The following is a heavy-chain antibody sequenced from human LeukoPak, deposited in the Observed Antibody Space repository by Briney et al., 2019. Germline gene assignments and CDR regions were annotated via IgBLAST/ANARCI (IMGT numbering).Heavy chain of an antibody. Sequence: SETLSLTCTVSGGSISDYHWSWIRQPAGKGLEWIGRIYSTGSTNYSPSLKSRVTMSVDKSKNQFSPNLSSVTAADTAVYYCARGIADPYSFDSWGQGILVTVSS. V-gene: IGHV4-4*07. CDR3: ARGIADPYSFDS. CDR1: GGSISDYH. D-gene: IGHD6-13*01. J-gene: IGHJ4*02. CDR2: IYSTGST.